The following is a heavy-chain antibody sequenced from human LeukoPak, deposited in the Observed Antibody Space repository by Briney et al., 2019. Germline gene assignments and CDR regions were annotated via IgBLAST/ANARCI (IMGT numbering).Heavy chain of an antibody. CDR1: GFSFIGYA. J-gene: IGHJ4*02. CDR2: VSHTGGNT. D-gene: IGHD6-13*01. Sequence: GGSLRLSCAASGFSFIGYAMNWVRQAPGEGLQWVSSVSHTGGNTYYADSVKGRFTISRDNSKNTLYLHMNSLRAEDTAIYYCAKDATAADGTYYFDQWGQGTLVTVSS. CDR3: AKDATAADGTYYFDQ. V-gene: IGHV3-23*01.